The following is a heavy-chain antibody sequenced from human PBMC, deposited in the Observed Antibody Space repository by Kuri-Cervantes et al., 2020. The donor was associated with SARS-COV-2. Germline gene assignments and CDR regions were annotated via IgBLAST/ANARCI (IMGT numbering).Heavy chain of an antibody. CDR3: ARESIAVAGTGGFDP. CDR1: GGSISSGGYS. Sequence: LRLSCAVSGGSISSGGYSWSWIRQPPGKGLEWIGYIYHSGSTYYNPSLKSRVTISVDRSKNQFSLKLSSVTAAYTAVYYCARESIAVAGTGGFDPWGQGTLVTVSS. J-gene: IGHJ5*02. D-gene: IGHD6-19*01. CDR2: IYHSGST. V-gene: IGHV4-30-2*01.